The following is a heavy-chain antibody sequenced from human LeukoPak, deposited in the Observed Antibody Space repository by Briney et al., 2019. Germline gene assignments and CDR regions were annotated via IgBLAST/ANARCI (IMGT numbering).Heavy chain of an antibody. CDR3: ARVSRYCSGGSCYFDY. CDR2: IYSGGST. Sequence: TGGSRRPSWAAVGSTVGSNYMGWVRQAQGKGMEWVSVIYSGGSTYSADSVKGRFTISRDNSKNTLYLQMNSLRAEDTAVYYCARVSRYCSGGSCYFDYWGQGTLVTVSS. CDR1: GSTVGSNY. V-gene: IGHV3-53*01. J-gene: IGHJ4*02. D-gene: IGHD2-15*01.